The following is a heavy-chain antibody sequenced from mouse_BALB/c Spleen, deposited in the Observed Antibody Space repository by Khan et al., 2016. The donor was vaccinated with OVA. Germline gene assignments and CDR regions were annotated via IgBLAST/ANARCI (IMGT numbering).Heavy chain of an antibody. Sequence: VRLQQSGPELVKPGASVKISCKASGYIFSDYTMDWVKQSHGKSLEWIGDINPNNGDTFYNQKFKGKATLTVDKSSSTAFMELRSLTSEDTAVYYCARSGYGSLGYWGQGSTLTGSP. CDR1: GYIFSDYT. CDR2: INPNNGDT. V-gene: IGHV1-18*01. D-gene: IGHD1-1*01. CDR3: ARSGYGSLGY. J-gene: IGHJ2*01.